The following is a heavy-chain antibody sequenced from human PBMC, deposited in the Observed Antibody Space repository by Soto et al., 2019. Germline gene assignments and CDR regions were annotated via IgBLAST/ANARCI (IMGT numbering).Heavy chain of an antibody. CDR3: ARQGSPGIAARRDY. D-gene: IGHD6-6*01. V-gene: IGHV3-48*01. CDR1: GFTFSSHS. J-gene: IGHJ4*02. Sequence: ELQLVESGGGLVQRGGSLRLSCAASGFTFSSHSMNWVRQAPGKGLEWVSYISSSSSTIYYADSVKGRFTISRDNAKNSLYLQMNSLRAEDTAVYYCARQGSPGIAARRDYWGQGTLVTVSS. CDR2: ISSSSSTI.